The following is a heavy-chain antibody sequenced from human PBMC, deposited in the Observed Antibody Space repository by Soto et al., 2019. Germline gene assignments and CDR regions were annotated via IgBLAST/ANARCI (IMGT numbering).Heavy chain of an antibody. CDR3: AKDWVLIVVVPSLASFDY. J-gene: IGHJ4*02. V-gene: IGHV3-23*01. CDR1: GFTFSSYA. D-gene: IGHD3-22*01. CDR2: ISSSGGST. Sequence: GGSLRLSCAASGFTFSSYAMSWVRQAPGKGQEWVSGISSSGGSTYYADSVKGRFTISRDNSKNTLYLQMNSLRAEDTAVYYCAKDWVLIVVVPSLASFDYWGQGTLVTVSS.